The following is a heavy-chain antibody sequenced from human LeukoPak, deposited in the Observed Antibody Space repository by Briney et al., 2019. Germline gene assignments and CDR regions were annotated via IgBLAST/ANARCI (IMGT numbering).Heavy chain of an antibody. V-gene: IGHV3-30*01. D-gene: IGHD1-14*01. J-gene: IGHJ4*02. CDR2: ILYDEVNK. CDR3: ARDGFNLDY. Sequence: PGGSPRLSCAASGFTFNNYAMHWVRQAPGKGLEWVAVILYDEVNKYYADSVKGRFTISRDSSKNTVDLQMNTLRTEDTAVYYCARDGFNLDYWGQGTLVTVSS. CDR1: GFTFNNYA.